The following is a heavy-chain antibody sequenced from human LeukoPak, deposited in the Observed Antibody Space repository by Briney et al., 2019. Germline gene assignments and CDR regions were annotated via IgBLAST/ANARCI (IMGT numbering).Heavy chain of an antibody. D-gene: IGHD3-10*01. CDR1: GYTFTGYY. CDR2: INPNSGGT. J-gene: IGHJ4*02. CDR3: ARVGLRGSGSFLVY. Sequence: ASVKVSCKASGYTFTGYYMNWVRQAPGQGLEWMGWINPNSGGTNYAQKFQGRVTMTRDTSISTAYMELSRLRSDDTAVYYCARVGLRGSGSFLVYWGQGTLVTVSS. V-gene: IGHV1-2*02.